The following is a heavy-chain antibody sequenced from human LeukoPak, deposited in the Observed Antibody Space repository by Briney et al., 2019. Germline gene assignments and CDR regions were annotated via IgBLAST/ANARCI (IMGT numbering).Heavy chain of an antibody. CDR1: GGSISSSSYY. CDR2: IYYSGST. D-gene: IGHD6-19*01. Sequence: PSETLSLICTVSGGSISSSSYYWGWIRQPPGKGLEWIGSIYYSGSTYYNPSLKSRVTISVDTSKNQFSLKLSSVTAADTAVYYCARVRIAVAGTLGPWGQGTLVTVSS. J-gene: IGHJ5*02. V-gene: IGHV4-39*01. CDR3: ARVRIAVAGTLGP.